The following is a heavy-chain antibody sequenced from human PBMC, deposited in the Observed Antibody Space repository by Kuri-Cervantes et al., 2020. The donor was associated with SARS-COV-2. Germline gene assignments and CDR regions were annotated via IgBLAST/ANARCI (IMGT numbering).Heavy chain of an antibody. J-gene: IGHJ4*02. CDR2: IYHSGST. V-gene: IGHV4-34*01. CDR1: GGSFSGYY. D-gene: IGHD3-3*01. CDR3: ARGDPITIFGVVIIRRRISFDY. Sequence: GSLRLSCAVYGGSFSGYYWSWIRQPPGKGLEWIGEIYHSGSTNYNPSLKSRVTISVDTSKNQFSLKLSSVTAADTAVYYCARGDPITIFGVVIIRRRISFDYWGQGTLVTVSS.